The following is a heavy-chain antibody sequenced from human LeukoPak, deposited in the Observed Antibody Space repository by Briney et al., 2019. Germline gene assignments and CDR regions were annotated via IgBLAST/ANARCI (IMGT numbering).Heavy chain of an antibody. V-gene: IGHV3-48*04. J-gene: IGHJ4*02. CDR3: ARDEGYEGSGWFVY. Sequence: GGSLRLSCAASGFTFSTYSMNWVRQAPGKGLEWVSYISSSSSTIYYADSVRGRFTISRDNAKNSLYLQMNSLRAEDTAVYYCARDEGYEGSGWFVYWGQGTLVTVSS. D-gene: IGHD6-19*01. CDR1: GFTFSTYS. CDR2: ISSSSSTI.